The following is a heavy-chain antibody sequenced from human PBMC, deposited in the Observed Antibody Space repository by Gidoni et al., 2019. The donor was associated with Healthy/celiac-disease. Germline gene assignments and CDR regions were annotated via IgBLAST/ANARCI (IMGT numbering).Heavy chain of an antibody. J-gene: IGHJ3*02. V-gene: IGHV3-23*01. D-gene: IGHD3-22*01. Sequence: EVQLLESGGGLVQPGGSLRLFCEASGFTFRSSAMSWVRQAPGNGLEWVSAISGSGGSTYYADSMKGRFTISKDNSKNTLYLQMNSLRAEDTAVYYCAKGQTYYYDSSGYYYEFEAFDIWGQGTMVTVSS. CDR1: GFTFRSSA. CDR2: ISGSGGST. CDR3: AKGQTYYYDSSGYYYEFEAFDI.